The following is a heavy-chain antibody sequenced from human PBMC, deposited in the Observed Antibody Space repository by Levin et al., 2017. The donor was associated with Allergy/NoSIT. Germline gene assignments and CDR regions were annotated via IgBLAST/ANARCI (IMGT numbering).Heavy chain of an antibody. Sequence: PSQTLSLTCAVYGGSFSGYYWSWIRQPPGKGLEWIGEINHSGSTNYNPSLKSRVTISVDTSKNQFSLKLSSVTAADTAVYYCARRGRYFDWLLYENYFDYWGQGTLVTVSS. CDR3: ARRGRYFDWLLYENYFDY. D-gene: IGHD3-9*01. J-gene: IGHJ4*02. CDR2: INHSGST. V-gene: IGHV4-34*01. CDR1: GGSFSGYY.